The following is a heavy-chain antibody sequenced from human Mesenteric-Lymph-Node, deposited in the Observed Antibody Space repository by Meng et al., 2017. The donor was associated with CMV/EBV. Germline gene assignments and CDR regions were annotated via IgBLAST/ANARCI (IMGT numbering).Heavy chain of an antibody. CDR2: INHSGST. V-gene: IGHV4-34*01. D-gene: IGHD3-3*01. CDR1: GGSFSGYY. Sequence: SETLSLTCAVYGGSFSGYYWSWIRQSPGKGLEWIGEINHSGSTNYNPSLKSRVTISVDTSKNQFSLKLSSVTAADTAVYYCARWGPLVFSEWLFQPTGGMAVWGQGTTVTV. CDR3: ARWGPLVFSEWLFQPTGGMAV. J-gene: IGHJ6*02.